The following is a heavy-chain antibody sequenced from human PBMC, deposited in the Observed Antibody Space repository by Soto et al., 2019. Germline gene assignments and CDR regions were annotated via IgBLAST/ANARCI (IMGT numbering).Heavy chain of an antibody. J-gene: IGHJ5*02. CDR3: ARVPARRPSQVIAAATAVS. CDR2: INHTGST. V-gene: IGHV4-34*01. Sequence: SETLSLTCAVHGGSFSGYSWSWIRQPPGKWMEWIGEINHTGSTSYNPPLKSRVTISVDTSKKQFSLKVSSVTAADTAVYYCARVPARRPSQVIAAATAVSWGPGTLVTVSS. D-gene: IGHD6-13*01. CDR1: GGSFSGYS.